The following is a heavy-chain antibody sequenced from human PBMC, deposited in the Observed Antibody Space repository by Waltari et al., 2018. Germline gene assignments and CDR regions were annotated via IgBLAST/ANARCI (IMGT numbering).Heavy chain of an antibody. CDR2: IRSKTYGGAP. CDR1: GFNFGDCA. V-gene: IGHV3-49*04. J-gene: IGHJ4*02. Sequence: EVQLAESGGGLVQPGRSLRLSCTASGFNFGDCAMTWVRQVPGKGLEWVGFIRSKTYGGAPEYAASVKGRFTISRDDSKSVAYLQMNSLRTEDTALYYCTRADGMTDLDYWGQGALVTVSS. CDR3: TRADGMTDLDY.